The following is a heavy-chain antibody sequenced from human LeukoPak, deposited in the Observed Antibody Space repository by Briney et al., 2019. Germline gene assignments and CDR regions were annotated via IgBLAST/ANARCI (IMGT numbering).Heavy chain of an antibody. CDR3: ASHHPSYYFDY. V-gene: IGHV3-48*04. Sequence: GGSLRLSCAASGFTFSSYAMSWVRQAPGKGLEWVSYISSSGSTIYYADSVKGRFTISRDNAKNSLYLQMNSLRAEDTAVYYCASHHPSYYFDYWGQGTLVTVSS. CDR1: GFTFSSYA. CDR2: ISSSGSTI. J-gene: IGHJ4*02.